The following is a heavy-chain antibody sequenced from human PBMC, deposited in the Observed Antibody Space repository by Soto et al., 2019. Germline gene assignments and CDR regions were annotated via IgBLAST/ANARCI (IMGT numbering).Heavy chain of an antibody. Sequence: GGSLRLSCSVSGFTFDDYAMHWVRQAPKKGLEWVSGVSWSSGSIGYADSVKGRFTISRDNAKNSLYLQMNSLRPEDTALYFCAKSHIVSTLSPANFDYWGQGILVTVSS. CDR1: GFTFDDYA. D-gene: IGHD5-12*01. V-gene: IGHV3-9*01. J-gene: IGHJ4*02. CDR3: AKSHIVSTLSPANFDY. CDR2: VSWSSGSI.